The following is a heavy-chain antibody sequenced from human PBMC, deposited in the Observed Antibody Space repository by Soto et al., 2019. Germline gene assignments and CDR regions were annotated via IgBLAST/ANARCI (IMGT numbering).Heavy chain of an antibody. D-gene: IGHD6-13*01. V-gene: IGHV1-18*01. CDR1: GYTFTSYG. J-gene: IGHJ5*02. CDR3: ARGQYSSSWYDGWFDP. CDR2: ISAYNGNT. Sequence: GASVKVSCKASGYTFTSYGISWVRQAPGQGLEWMGWISAYNGNTNYAQKLQGRVTMTTDTSTSTAYMELSSLRSEDTAVYYCARGQYSSSWYDGWFDPWGQGTLVTVSS.